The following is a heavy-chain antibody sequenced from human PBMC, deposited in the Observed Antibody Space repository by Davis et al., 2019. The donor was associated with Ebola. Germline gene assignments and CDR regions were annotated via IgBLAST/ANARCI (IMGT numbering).Heavy chain of an antibody. J-gene: IGHJ6*04. V-gene: IGHV4-34*01. CDR1: GGSFSGYY. Sequence: SETLSLTCAVYGGSFSGYYWNWIRQPPGKGLEWIGEINHSGSTNYNPSLKSRVTISVDTSKNQFSLKLSSVTAADTAVYYCARGIVATIRGLVYYYYGMDVWGKGTTVTVSS. CDR2: INHSGST. CDR3: ARGIVATIRGLVYYYYGMDV. D-gene: IGHD5-12*01.